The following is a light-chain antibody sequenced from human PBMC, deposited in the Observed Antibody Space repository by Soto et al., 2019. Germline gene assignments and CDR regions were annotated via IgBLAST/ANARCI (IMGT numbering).Light chain of an antibody. Sequence: DIQMTQSPSSLSASVGDRATITCRASQSISSYLNWYQQKPGKAPKLLIYAASSLQSGVPSRFGGSGSGTDFTLTISSLQPEDFATYYCQQSYSTPFTFGQGTRLEIK. J-gene: IGKJ5*01. V-gene: IGKV1-39*01. CDR1: QSISSY. CDR2: AAS. CDR3: QQSYSTPFT.